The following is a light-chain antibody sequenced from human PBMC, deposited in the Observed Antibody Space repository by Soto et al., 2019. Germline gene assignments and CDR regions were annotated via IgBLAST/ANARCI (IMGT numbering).Light chain of an antibody. CDR1: SGHSSYI. CDR3: ETWDSNTRV. J-gene: IGLJ3*02. V-gene: IGLV4-60*03. Sequence: QLVLTQSSSASASRGSSVKLTCTLSSGHSSYIIAWHQQQPGKAPRYLMKLEGSGSYNKGSGVPDRFSGSSSGADRYLTISNLQSEDEADYYCETWDSNTRVFGGGTKVTVL. CDR2: LEGSGSY.